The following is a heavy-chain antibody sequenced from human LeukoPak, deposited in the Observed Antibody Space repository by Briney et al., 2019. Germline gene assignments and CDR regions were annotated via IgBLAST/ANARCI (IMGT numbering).Heavy chain of an antibody. Sequence: ASVKVSCKASGYIFNDYYIHWVRQAPGQGLEWMGWINPNSGGTNYAQKFQGRVTMTRDTSISTAYIELSSLKSDDTAVYYCARPLFLRTGAFDYWGQGTLLTVSS. D-gene: IGHD7-27*01. V-gene: IGHV1-2*02. CDR2: INPNSGGT. J-gene: IGHJ4*02. CDR1: GYIFNDYY. CDR3: ARPLFLRTGAFDY.